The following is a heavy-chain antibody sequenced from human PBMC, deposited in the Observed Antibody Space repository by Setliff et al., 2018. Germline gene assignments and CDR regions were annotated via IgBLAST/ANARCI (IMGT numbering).Heavy chain of an antibody. J-gene: IGHJ6*03. CDR1: GFSFGSYW. V-gene: IGHV3-7*01. CDR2: IKQDGSEK. D-gene: IGHD2-21*02. Sequence: GGSLRLSCAASGFSFGSYWMTWVRQAPGKGLEWVATIKQDGSEKYYLDSVRGRFTISRENARNSLFLQMSCLREDTAVYYCARVKVTAGTTWYSSSYYMDIWGKGTTVTVSS. CDR3: ARVKVTAGTTWYSSSYYMDI.